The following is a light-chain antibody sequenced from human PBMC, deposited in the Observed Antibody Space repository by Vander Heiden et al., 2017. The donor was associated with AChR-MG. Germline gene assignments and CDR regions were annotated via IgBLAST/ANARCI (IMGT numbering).Light chain of an antibody. Sequence: QSVLTQPPSVSGAPGQRVPISCTGSSSNIGAGYDVHWYQQLPATPPKHLLYGNSNRPSGVPDRFSGSKSGTSASLAITGLQAEDEADYYCQSYDSSLSGWVFGGGTKLTVL. CDR3: QSYDSSLSGWV. CDR1: SSNIGAGYD. CDR2: GNS. V-gene: IGLV1-40*01. J-gene: IGLJ3*02.